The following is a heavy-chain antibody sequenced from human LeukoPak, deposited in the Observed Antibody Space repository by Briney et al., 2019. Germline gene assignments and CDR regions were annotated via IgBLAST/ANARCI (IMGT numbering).Heavy chain of an antibody. CDR1: GGSISSYY. V-gene: IGHV4-59*08. Sequence: SETLSLTCTVSGGSISSYYWSWIRQPPGKGLEWIGYIYYSGSTNYSPSLKSRVTISVDTSKNQFSLKLSSMTAADTAVYYCARLIAAARTCDWFDPWGQGTLVTVSS. CDR3: ARLIAAARTCDWFDP. CDR2: IYYSGST. D-gene: IGHD6-13*01. J-gene: IGHJ5*02.